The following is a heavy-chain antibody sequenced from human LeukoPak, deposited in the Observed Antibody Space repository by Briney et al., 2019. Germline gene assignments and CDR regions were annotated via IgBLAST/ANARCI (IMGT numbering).Heavy chain of an antibody. D-gene: IGHD2-2*01. Sequence: ASVKVSCKASGYTFTSYGISWVRQAPGQGLEWMGWISAYNGNTNYAQKLQGRVTMTTDTSTSTAYMELRSLRSDDTAVYYCARDRYRIYCSSTSCYYYYYGMDVWGQGTTVTVSS. J-gene: IGHJ6*02. CDR2: ISAYNGNT. V-gene: IGHV1-18*01. CDR3: ARDRYRIYCSSTSCYYYYYGMDV. CDR1: GYTFTSYG.